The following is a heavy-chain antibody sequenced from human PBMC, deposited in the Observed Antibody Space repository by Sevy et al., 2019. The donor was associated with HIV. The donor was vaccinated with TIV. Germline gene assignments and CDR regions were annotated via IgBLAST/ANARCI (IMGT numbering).Heavy chain of an antibody. V-gene: IGHV3-21*01. CDR2: FSSSSSHI. CDR3: ARDGDYYDRSGYPPGRFDL. J-gene: IGHJ2*01. D-gene: IGHD3-22*01. CDR1: GFTFSSYS. Sequence: GGSLRLSCAASGFTFSSYSMNWVRQAPGKGLEWVSSFSSSSSHIYYAYSLKGRFTISRDNAKNSLYLQMNSLRAEDTAVYYCARDGDYYDRSGYPPGRFDLWGRGTLVTVSS.